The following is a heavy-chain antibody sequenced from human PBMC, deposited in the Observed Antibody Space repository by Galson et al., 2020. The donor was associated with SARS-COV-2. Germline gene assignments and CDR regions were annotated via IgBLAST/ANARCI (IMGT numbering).Heavy chain of an antibody. D-gene: IGHD2-8*01. V-gene: IGHV4-38-2*02. Sequence: SETLSPTCTVSGYSISSGYFRAWIRQTPGEGLERMGSINHSGTTYNNPSLQSRLTISVDTSENQFSLKLDSVTAAYTAVYYCTTYSLMVISPTPLRADYWGQGTLVTVPS. J-gene: IGHJ4*02. CDR2: INHSGTT. CDR3: TTYSLMVISPTPLRADY. CDR1: GYSISSGYF.